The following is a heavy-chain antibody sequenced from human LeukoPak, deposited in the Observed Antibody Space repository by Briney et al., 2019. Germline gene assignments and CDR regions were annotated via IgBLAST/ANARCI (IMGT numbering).Heavy chain of an antibody. CDR2: IYTSGTT. CDR3: ARQGGYSSPFSV. CDR1: GGYITNYY. J-gene: IGHJ6*04. V-gene: IGHV4-4*09. Sequence: TSETLSLTCTVTGGYITNYYWSWVRQPPGKGLEWIGYIYTSGTTNYNPSLKSRVTISVDTSRNQFSLRLSSVTAADTAVYYCARQGGYSSPFSVWGKGTTVAVSS. D-gene: IGHD6-6*01.